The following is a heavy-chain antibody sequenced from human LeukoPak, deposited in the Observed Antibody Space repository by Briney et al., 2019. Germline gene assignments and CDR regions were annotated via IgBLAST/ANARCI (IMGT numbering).Heavy chain of an antibody. CDR3: ATVPIFGVVMGYYFDY. J-gene: IGHJ4*02. CDR1: GYTLTELS. Sequence: GASVKVSCKVSGYTLTELSMHWVRQAPGKGLEWMGRFDPEDGETIYAQKFQGRVTMTEDTSTDTAYMELSSLRSEDTAVYYCATVPIFGVVMGYYFDYWGQGTLVTVSS. V-gene: IGHV1-24*01. CDR2: FDPEDGET. D-gene: IGHD3-3*01.